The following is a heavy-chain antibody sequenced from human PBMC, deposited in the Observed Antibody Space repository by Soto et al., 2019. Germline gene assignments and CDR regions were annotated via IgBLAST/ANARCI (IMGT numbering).Heavy chain of an antibody. CDR1: GGSISSSGYY. D-gene: IGHD2-2*02. V-gene: IGHV4-39*07. Sequence: ETLSLTCTVSGGSISSSGYYWGWIRQPPGKGLEWIGSIYYSGRTNYNPSLKSRVTISVDTSKNQFSLKLSSVTAADTAVYYCARGYCSSTICYIWDNWFDPWGQGT. CDR2: IYYSGRT. J-gene: IGHJ5*02. CDR3: ARGYCSSTICYIWDNWFDP.